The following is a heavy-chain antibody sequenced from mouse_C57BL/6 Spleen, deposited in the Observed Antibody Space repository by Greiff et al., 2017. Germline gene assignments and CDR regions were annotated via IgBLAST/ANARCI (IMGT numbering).Heavy chain of an antibody. CDR3: ARHQRSYSKGGYAMDD. CDR2: IWSDGST. J-gene: IGHJ4*01. Sequence: QVQLKQSGPGLVAPSQCLSLSCTVSGFSLTSYGVHWVRQPPGKGLEWLVVIWSDGSTTYNSALKSSLSISKDNSKSQVFLKMNILQTDDTARYYWARHQRSYSKGGYAMDDWGQGTSVTVAS. V-gene: IGHV2-6-1*01. CDR1: GFSLTSYG. D-gene: IGHD2-5*01.